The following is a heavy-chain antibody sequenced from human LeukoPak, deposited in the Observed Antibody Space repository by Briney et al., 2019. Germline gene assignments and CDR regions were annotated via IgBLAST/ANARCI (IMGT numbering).Heavy chain of an antibody. CDR2: IYCSGST. CDR3: ASLPRGILTSTGEHFDY. CDR1: GSAFSSYY. V-gene: IGHV4-59*12. J-gene: IGHJ4*02. Sequence: PSETLCLTCADSGSAFSSYYLSWIRQPPGKGLEWIGYIYCSGSTNYNPYLKSRVTIYADTSKNHFSLRLMSLTAADTDVYYCASLPRGILTSTGEHFDYWRQRTMV. D-gene: IGHD1-26*01.